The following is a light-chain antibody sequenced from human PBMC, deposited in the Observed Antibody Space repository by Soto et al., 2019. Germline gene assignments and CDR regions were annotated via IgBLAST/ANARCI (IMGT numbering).Light chain of an antibody. Sequence: QSALTQPASVSGSPGQSITISCTGTSSDVGGYNYVSWYQQHPGKAPKLMIYEVSNRPSGVSSRFSGSKSGNTASLTISGLQAEDEADYYCSSYTSSSTLFGTGTKVT. CDR2: EVS. CDR3: SSYTSSSTL. J-gene: IGLJ1*01. CDR1: SSDVGGYNY. V-gene: IGLV2-14*01.